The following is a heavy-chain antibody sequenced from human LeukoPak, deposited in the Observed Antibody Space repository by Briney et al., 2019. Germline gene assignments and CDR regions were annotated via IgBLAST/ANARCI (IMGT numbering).Heavy chain of an antibody. CDR2: INSDGSST. Sequence: GGSLRLSCAASGFTFDDYTMHWVREAPGKGLVWVSRINSDGSSTSYADSVKGRFTISRDNAKNTLYLQMNSLRAEDTAVYYCARERSGWYDDYYYYGMDVWGQGTTVTVSS. CDR3: ARERSGWYDDYYYYGMDV. J-gene: IGHJ6*02. V-gene: IGHV3-74*01. CDR1: GFTFDDYT. D-gene: IGHD6-19*01.